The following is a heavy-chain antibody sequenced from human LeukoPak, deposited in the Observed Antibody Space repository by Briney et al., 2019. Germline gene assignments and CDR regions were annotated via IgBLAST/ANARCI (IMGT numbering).Heavy chain of an antibody. Sequence: SETLSLTCTVSGGSISSYYWSWLRQPPGKGLEWIGYIYYSGSTNYNPSLKSRVTISVDTSKNQFSLKLSSVTAADTAVYYCARPSYGTFSFDIWGQGTMVTVSS. J-gene: IGHJ3*02. CDR2: IYYSGST. V-gene: IGHV4-59*08. D-gene: IGHD3-10*01. CDR1: GGSISSYY. CDR3: ARPSYGTFSFDI.